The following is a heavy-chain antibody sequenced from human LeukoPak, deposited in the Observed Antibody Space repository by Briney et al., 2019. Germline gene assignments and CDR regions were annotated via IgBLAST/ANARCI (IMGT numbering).Heavy chain of an antibody. D-gene: IGHD4-17*01. J-gene: IGHJ2*01. CDR3: ARDFSAYGDYGWYFDL. CDR1: GFTFDDYA. Sequence: GRSLRLSCAASGFTFDDYAMHWVRQAPGKGLEWVSGISWNSGSIGYADSVKGRFTISRDNAKNSLYLQMNSLRAEDTAVYYCARDFSAYGDYGWYFDLWGRGTLVTVSS. V-gene: IGHV3-9*01. CDR2: ISWNSGSI.